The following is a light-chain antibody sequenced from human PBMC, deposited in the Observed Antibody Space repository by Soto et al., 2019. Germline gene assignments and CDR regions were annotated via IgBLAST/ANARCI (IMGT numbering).Light chain of an antibody. J-gene: IGLJ1*01. V-gene: IGLV1-44*01. CDR3: AAWDDSLNGYV. Sequence: QSVLTQPPSASGNTGQRVTISCSGSSSNIGSNTVNWYQQLPGTAPKLLIYSNNQRPSGVPDRFSGSKSGTSASLAISGLQSEDEADYYCAAWDDSLNGYVFGTGTKVTVL. CDR2: SNN. CDR1: SSNIGSNT.